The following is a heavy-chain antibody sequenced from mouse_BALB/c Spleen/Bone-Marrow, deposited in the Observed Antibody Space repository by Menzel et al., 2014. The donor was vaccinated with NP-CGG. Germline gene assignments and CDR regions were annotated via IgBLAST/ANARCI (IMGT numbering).Heavy chain of an antibody. CDR1: GYTFTDYN. Sequence: VQLQQPGPELLKPGASVKISCKASGYTFTDYNMHWVKQSHGKSLEWIGYIYPYNGVTAYNQKFKSKATLTVDNSSSTAYVEFRSLTSEDSAVYYCARIYYGYEFTYWGQGTLVTVSA. D-gene: IGHD2-2*01. CDR3: ARIYYGYEFTY. J-gene: IGHJ3*01. V-gene: IGHV1S29*02. CDR2: IYPYNGVT.